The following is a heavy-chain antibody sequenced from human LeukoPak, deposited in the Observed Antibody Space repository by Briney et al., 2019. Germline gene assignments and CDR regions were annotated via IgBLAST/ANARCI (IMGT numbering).Heavy chain of an antibody. CDR3: AKLSGGSSSPNDY. D-gene: IGHD6-6*01. CDR2: ISGSGGST. CDR1: GFTFSSYG. J-gene: IGHJ4*02. V-gene: IGHV3-23*01. Sequence: GGSLRPSCAASGFTFSSYGMSWVRQAPGKGLEWVSAISGSGGSTYYADSVKGRFTISRDNSKNTLYLQMNSLRAEDTAVYYCAKLSGGSSSPNDYWGQGTLVTVSS.